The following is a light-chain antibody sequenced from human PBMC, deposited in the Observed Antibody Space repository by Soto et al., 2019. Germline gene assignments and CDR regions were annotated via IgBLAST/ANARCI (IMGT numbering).Light chain of an antibody. J-gene: IGKJ4*01. CDR2: GAS. CDR1: EAINNNF. V-gene: IGKV3-20*01. Sequence: EIVLTQSPGALSVAPGETLSLSCRAIEAINNNFVAWYQQRPGQVPRLLMYGASIRVSGVPDRIRGRRTGTGFILNIARVEPEDAAVYFCQQYNLSPLTFGGGTQV. CDR3: QQYNLSPLT.